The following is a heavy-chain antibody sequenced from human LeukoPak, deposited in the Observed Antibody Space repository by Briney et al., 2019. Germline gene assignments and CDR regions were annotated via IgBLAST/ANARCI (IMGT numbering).Heavy chain of an antibody. J-gene: IGHJ4*02. V-gene: IGHV1-8*01. CDR1: GYTFTSYD. CDR2: MNPNSVRT. CDR3: ARGRYRSDY. D-gene: IGHD1-26*01. Sequence: GASVKVSCKTSGYTFTSYDINWVRQATGQGLEWMGWMNPNSVRTGLAQKFQGRVTMTRNTSINTGYMELTSLRSEDTAVYYCARGRYRSDYWARELWSPSPQ.